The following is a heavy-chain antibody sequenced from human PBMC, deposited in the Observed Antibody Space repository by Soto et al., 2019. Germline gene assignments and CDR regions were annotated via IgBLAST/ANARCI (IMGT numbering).Heavy chain of an antibody. D-gene: IGHD4-17*01. CDR1: GFPFDDNG. Sequence: PGGSLRLSCAAFGFPFDDNGMSWVRQAPGKGLEWVSGINRDGGSTGHADSVKGRFTISRDNAKNSLYLQMNSLRAEDTAFYYCARAPGYYGDFFDYWGQGTLVTVSS. CDR3: ARAPGYYGDFFDY. CDR2: INRDGGST. V-gene: IGHV3-20*04. J-gene: IGHJ4*02.